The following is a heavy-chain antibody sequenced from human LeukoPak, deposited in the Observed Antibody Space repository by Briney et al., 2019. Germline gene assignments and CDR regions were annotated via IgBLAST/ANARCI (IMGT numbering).Heavy chain of an antibody. V-gene: IGHV4-39*01. J-gene: IGHJ4*02. D-gene: IGHD5-12*01. CDR3: ASEKVRIVATIRVDY. Sequence: SETLSLTCTVSGGSISSSSYYWGWLRQPPGKGLEWIGSIYYSGSTYYNPSLKSRVTISVDTSKNQFSLKLSSVTAADTAVYYCASEKVRIVATIRVDYWGQGTLVTVSS. CDR2: IYYSGST. CDR1: GGSISSSSYY.